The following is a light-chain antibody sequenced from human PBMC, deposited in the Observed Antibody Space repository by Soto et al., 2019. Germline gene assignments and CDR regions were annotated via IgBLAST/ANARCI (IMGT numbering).Light chain of an antibody. CDR3: QQYDIWPPLT. CDR1: QSVRSN. Sequence: EIVVTHSPATLSVSPGERITLSCSASQSVRSNLAWYQQRPGQAPRLLIYGASTRATGIPARFSGSGSGKDFTLTISSLQSEDSAVYYCQQYDIWPPLTFGGGTKVDIK. J-gene: IGKJ4*01. CDR2: GAS. V-gene: IGKV3-15*01.